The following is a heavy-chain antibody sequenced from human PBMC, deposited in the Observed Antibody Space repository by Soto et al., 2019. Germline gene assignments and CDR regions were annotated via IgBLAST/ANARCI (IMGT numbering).Heavy chain of an antibody. V-gene: IGHV3-30-3*01. CDR1: GFTFSSYA. D-gene: IGHD3-16*01. CDR2: ISYDGSNK. Sequence: QVQLVESGGGVVQPGRSLRLSCAASGFTFSSYAMHWVRQAPGKGLEWVAVISYDGSNKYYADSVKGRFTISRDNSKNTLYLQMNSLRVEDTAVYRCVRWGNWKVPDHWGQGTLVTVSS. J-gene: IGHJ4*02. CDR3: VRWGNWKVPDH.